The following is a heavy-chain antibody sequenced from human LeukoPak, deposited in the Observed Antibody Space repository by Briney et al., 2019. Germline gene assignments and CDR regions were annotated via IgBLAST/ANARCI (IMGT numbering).Heavy chain of an antibody. Sequence: GGSLRLSCAASGFIFTSYAMSWVRHTPGKGLEWVSGISGSGATTYYADSVKGRLTISRDNSKNTVYLQMNSLRAEDTAVYYCAKGARLRLGENFDYWGQGTLVTVSS. J-gene: IGHJ4*02. CDR3: AKGARLRLGENFDY. D-gene: IGHD3-16*01. V-gene: IGHV3-23*01. CDR1: GFIFTSYA. CDR2: ISGSGATT.